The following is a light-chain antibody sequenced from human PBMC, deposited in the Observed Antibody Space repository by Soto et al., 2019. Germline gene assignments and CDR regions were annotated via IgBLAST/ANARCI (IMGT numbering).Light chain of an antibody. J-gene: IGKJ1*01. CDR1: QSINSY. V-gene: IGKV1-39*01. CDR3: QQSFSTPRT. Sequence: DIQMTQSPSSQSASVGDRVTITCRASQSINSYLNWYQQKPGKAPKLLIYAASSLQSGVPSRFSGRGSETDFTLTITSLQPDDLATYYCQQSFSTPRTFGQGTRVDI. CDR2: AAS.